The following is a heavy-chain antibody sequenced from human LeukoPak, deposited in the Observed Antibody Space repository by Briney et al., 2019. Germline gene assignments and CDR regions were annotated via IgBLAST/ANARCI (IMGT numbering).Heavy chain of an antibody. J-gene: IGHJ4*02. CDR1: GYTFTSYG. Sequence: ASVKVSCKASGYTFTSYGISWVRQAPGQGLEWMGWISAYNGNTNYAQKLQGRVTMTTDTSTSTAYMELRSLRSDDTAVYYCARDLGSIAAAGIFDYWGQGTLVTVSS. CDR2: ISAYNGNT. D-gene: IGHD6-13*01. V-gene: IGHV1-18*01. CDR3: ARDLGSIAAAGIFDY.